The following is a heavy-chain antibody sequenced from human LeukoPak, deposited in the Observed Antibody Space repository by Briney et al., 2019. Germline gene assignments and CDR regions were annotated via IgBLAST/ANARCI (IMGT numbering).Heavy chain of an antibody. V-gene: IGHV3-20*04. J-gene: IGHJ3*02. CDR3: ARDYPGRSGSRPDAFDI. CDR2: INWNGGST. Sequence: GGSLRLSCAASGFTFDDYGMSWVRQAPGKGLEWVSGINWNGGSTGYADSVKGRFTISRDNAKNSLYMQMNSLRAEDTAFYYCARDYPGRSGSRPDAFDIWGQGTMVTVSS. D-gene: IGHD3-3*01. CDR1: GFTFDDYG.